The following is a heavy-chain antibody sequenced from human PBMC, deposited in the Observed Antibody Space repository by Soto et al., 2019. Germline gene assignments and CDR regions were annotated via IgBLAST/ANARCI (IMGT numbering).Heavy chain of an antibody. J-gene: IGHJ4*02. CDR1: VFTFGDYA. V-gene: IGHV3-49*03. CDR2: IRSKGYGGTT. D-gene: IGHD3-22*01. Sequence: GWSLRLSCRTSVFTFGDYAMSWCRQAPGKGLEWVGFIRSKGYGGTTQYAASVKGRFTISRDDSESIAYLQMDSLKTEDTALYYCARVGSASLMVVVIADHWGQGTQVTVSS. CDR3: ARVGSASLMVVVIADH.